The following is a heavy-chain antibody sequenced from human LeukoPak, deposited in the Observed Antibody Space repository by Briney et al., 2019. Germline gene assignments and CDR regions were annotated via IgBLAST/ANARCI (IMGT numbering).Heavy chain of an antibody. CDR2: ISSSSSYI. CDR3: ARDEYVGATDY. V-gene: IGHV3-21*01. D-gene: IGHD1-26*01. J-gene: IGHJ4*02. Sequence: GGSLRLSCAASGFTFSSYSMNWVRQAPGKGLEWVSSISSSSSYIYYADSVKGRFTISRDNAKNPLYLQMNSLRAEDTAVYYCARDEYVGATDYWGQGTLVTVSS. CDR1: GFTFSSYS.